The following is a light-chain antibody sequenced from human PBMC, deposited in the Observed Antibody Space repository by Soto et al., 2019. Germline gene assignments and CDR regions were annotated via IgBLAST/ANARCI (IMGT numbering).Light chain of an antibody. CDR2: KVS. CDR3: MQGSHWPPRYT. V-gene: IGKV2-30*01. Sequence: DVVMTQSPLSLPVTLGQPASISCRSSQSLVYSDGNTFLNWFHQRPGQSPRRLIYKVSNRDSGVXDXFXGSGSATDFTLRISRVEAEDVGVSYCMQGSHWPPRYTFGQGTKLEIK. CDR1: QSLVYSDGNTF. J-gene: IGKJ2*01.